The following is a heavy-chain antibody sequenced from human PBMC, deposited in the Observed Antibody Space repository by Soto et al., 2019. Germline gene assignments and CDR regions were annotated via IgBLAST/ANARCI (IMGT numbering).Heavy chain of an antibody. V-gene: IGHV3-33*01. CDR3: ARNYYGSGSYYPGPY. CDR2: IWYDGSNK. J-gene: IGHJ4*02. Sequence: VVSLRLSSPPSGLTFSRCGLHWVRQAPGKGLEWVAVIWYDGSNKYYADSVKGRFTISRDNSKNTLYLQMNSLRAEDTAVYYCARNYYGSGSYYPGPYWGQGT. CDR1: GLTFSRCG. D-gene: IGHD3-10*01.